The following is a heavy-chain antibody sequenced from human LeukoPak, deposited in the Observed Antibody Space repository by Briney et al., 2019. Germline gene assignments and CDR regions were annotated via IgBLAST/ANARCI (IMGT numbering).Heavy chain of an antibody. Sequence: GGSLRLSCAASGFTFSSYAMSWVRQAPGKGLEWVSAISGSGGSAYYADSVKGRFTISRDNSKNTLYLQMNSLRAEDTAVYYCARDADSSSWSMYYYYGMDVWGQGTTVTVSS. CDR2: ISGSGGSA. CDR1: GFTFSSYA. J-gene: IGHJ6*02. CDR3: ARDADSSSWSMYYYYGMDV. V-gene: IGHV3-23*01. D-gene: IGHD6-13*01.